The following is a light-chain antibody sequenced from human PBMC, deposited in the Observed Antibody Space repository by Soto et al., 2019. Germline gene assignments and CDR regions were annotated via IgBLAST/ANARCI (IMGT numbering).Light chain of an antibody. CDR3: QQYNNYFT. CDR1: QSVQTW. J-gene: IGKJ1*01. V-gene: IGKV1-5*03. CDR2: KAT. Sequence: IQRTQSPSTLSASVGDRVTIPFRASQSVQTWLAWFQQKPGKAPKLLIYKATTLETGVPSRFSGSGSETEFTLTISSLQPDDLGTYYCQQYNNYFTFGQGTKVDI.